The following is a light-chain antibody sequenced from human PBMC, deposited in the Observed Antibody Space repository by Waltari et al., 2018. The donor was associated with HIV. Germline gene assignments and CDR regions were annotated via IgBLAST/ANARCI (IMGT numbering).Light chain of an antibody. V-gene: IGLV2-8*01. J-gene: IGLJ2*01. CDR3: SSYAGNNILV. CDR1: TSDVGGITY. Sequence: SALTQPPSPSVSPGPSVTLPCTGTTSDVGGITYVPGYQHHTCKAPKLMIYDVSKRPSGVPDRFSGSKSGNTASLTVSGLQADDEADYYCSSYAGNNILVFGGGTKLTVL. CDR2: DVS.